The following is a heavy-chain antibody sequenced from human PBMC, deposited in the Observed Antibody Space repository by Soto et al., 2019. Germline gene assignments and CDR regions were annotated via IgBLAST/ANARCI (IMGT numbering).Heavy chain of an antibody. CDR3: ARYFYILVDDAFDI. D-gene: IGHD1-26*01. J-gene: IGHJ3*02. Sequence: QITLKESGPTLVKPTQTLTLTCTFSGFSLSTSGVGVGWIRQPPGKALEWLALIYWDDDKRYSPSLKSRLTITKDTSKNQVVLTMTNMDPVDTATYYCARYFYILVDDAFDIWGQGTMVTVSS. V-gene: IGHV2-5*02. CDR1: GFSLSTSGVG. CDR2: IYWDDDK.